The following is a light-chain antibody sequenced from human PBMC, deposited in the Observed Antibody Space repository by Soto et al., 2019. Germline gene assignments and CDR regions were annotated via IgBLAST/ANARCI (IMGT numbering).Light chain of an antibody. Sequence: QSVLTQPPSASGSPGQSVTISCSGSSSDIGGYTYVSWYQHHPGKAPKLMIYEVSKRSSGVPDRFSGSKSGNTASLTVSGLQAEDEADYYCSSFADSNSYVFGTGTKVTVL. V-gene: IGLV2-8*01. J-gene: IGLJ1*01. CDR2: EVS. CDR1: SSDIGGYTY. CDR3: SSFADSNSYV.